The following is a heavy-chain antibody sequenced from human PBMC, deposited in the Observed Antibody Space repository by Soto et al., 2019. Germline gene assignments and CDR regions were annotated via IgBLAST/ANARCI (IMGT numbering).Heavy chain of an antibody. CDR1: GGSISSDTYY. CDR2: IHYTGTT. J-gene: IGHJ4*02. D-gene: IGHD6-19*01. Sequence: QLQLQESGPGLVKPSETLSLTCTVSGGSISSDTYYWGWIRQPPGKGLEWIGNIHYTGTTYHNPSLKSRVTISVDTSKNQFSLKLSSVTAADPAVYYCTDMRGQWLPRDWGQGTLVTVSS. V-gene: IGHV4-39*01. CDR3: TDMRGQWLPRD.